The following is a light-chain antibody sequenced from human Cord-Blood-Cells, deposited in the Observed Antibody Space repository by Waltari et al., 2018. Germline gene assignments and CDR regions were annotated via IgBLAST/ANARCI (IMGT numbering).Light chain of an antibody. CDR1: QGIRND. CDR3: LQDYNYPFT. Sequence: AIQMTQSPSSLSASVGARVTITCRASQGIRNDLGWYQQKPGKAPKLLIYAASSLQSGVPSRFSGSGSGTDFTLTISSLQPEDFTTYYCLQDYNYPFTFGPGTKVDIK. CDR2: AAS. V-gene: IGKV1-6*01. J-gene: IGKJ3*01.